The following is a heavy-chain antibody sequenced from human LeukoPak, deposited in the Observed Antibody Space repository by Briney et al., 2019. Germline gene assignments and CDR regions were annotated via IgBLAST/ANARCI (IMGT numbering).Heavy chain of an antibody. Sequence: PSETLSLTCTVSGASISSGGYYWSWLRQHPAKGLEWIGYIYYTGSTYYNPSLTSRVTMSVDTSKNQFSLTLSSVTAADTGVYYCANHCSGGTCYRYYFDHWGQGTLVTVSA. V-gene: IGHV4-31*03. CDR1: GASISSGGYY. D-gene: IGHD2-15*01. CDR3: ANHCSGGTCYRYYFDH. CDR2: IYYTGST. J-gene: IGHJ4*02.